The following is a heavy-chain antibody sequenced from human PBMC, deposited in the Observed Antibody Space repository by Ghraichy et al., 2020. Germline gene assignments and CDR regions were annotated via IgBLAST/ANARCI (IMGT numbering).Heavy chain of an antibody. CDR2: ISSSSSYI. Sequence: LSLTCAASGFTFSSYSMNWVRQAPGKGLEWVSSISSSSSYIYYADSVKGRFTISRDNAKNSLYLQMNSLRAEDTAVYYCARGVGVDYAGDYWGQGTLVTVSS. J-gene: IGHJ4*02. V-gene: IGHV3-21*01. D-gene: IGHD4-17*01. CDR1: GFTFSSYS. CDR3: ARGVGVDYAGDY.